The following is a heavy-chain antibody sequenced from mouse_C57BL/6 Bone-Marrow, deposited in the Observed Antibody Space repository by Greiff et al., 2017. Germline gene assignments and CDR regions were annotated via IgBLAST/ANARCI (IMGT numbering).Heavy chain of an antibody. Sequence: QVQLKESGPELVKPGASVKFSCKASGYAFSSSWMNWVKQRPGKGLEWIGRIYPGDGDTNYNGKFKGKATLTADKSSSTAYMQLSSLTSEDSAVYFCARVITTIRGQGTLVTVSA. V-gene: IGHV1-82*01. CDR1: GYAFSSSW. J-gene: IGHJ3*01. CDR3: ARVITTI. CDR2: IYPGDGDT. D-gene: IGHD1-1*01.